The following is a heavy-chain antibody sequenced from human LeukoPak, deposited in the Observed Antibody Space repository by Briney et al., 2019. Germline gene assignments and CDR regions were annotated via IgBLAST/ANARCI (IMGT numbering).Heavy chain of an antibody. CDR2: IRYDESNK. V-gene: IGHV3-30*02. CDR1: GFTFSSYG. J-gene: IGHJ4*02. D-gene: IGHD2-15*01. CDR3: AKPVVAATHFDY. Sequence: GGSLRLSCAASGFTFSSYGMHWVRQAPGKGLEWVAFIRYDESNKYYADSVKGRFTISRDNSKNTLYLQMNSLRAEDTAVYYCAKPVVAATHFDYWGQGTLVTVSS.